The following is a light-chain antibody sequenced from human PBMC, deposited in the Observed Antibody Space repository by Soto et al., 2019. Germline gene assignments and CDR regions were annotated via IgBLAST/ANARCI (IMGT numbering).Light chain of an antibody. J-gene: IGLJ2*01. Sequence: NFMLTQPHSGSEAPGKTVTISCTRSSGSIARNYVQWYQQRPGSAPTTLIYEDNERPSGVPDRFSGSIDSSSNSASLTISGLTTEDEADYYCQSYDSINPVVFGGGTKLTVL. V-gene: IGLV6-57*04. CDR2: EDN. CDR1: SGSIARNY. CDR3: QSYDSINPVV.